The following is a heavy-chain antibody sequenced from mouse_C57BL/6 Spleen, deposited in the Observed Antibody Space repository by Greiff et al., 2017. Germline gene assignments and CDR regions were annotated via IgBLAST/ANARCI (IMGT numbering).Heavy chain of an antibody. CDR1: GYTFTSYW. V-gene: IGHV1-55*01. Sequence: QVQLQQPGAELVKPGASVKMSCKASGYTFTSYWITWVKQRPGQGLEWIGDIYPGSGSTNYNEKFKSKATLTVDTSSSTAYMQLSSLTSEDSAVXYCARTLYWLGAMDYWGQGTSVTVSS. CDR2: IYPGSGST. D-gene: IGHD2-1*01. CDR3: ARTLYWLGAMDY. J-gene: IGHJ4*01.